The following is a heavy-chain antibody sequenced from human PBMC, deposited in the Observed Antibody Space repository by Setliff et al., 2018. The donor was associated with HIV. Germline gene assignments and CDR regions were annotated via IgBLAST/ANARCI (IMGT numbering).Heavy chain of an antibody. CDR1: GGTFSSYG. CDR3: ASTGIAVAGTFDY. CDR2: IIPIIGIP. Sequence: GASVKVSCKASGGTFSSYGISWVRQAPGQGLEWMGGIIPIIGIPNYAQKFQGRVTITADKSTSTAYMELSSLRSEDTAVYYCASTGIAVAGTFDYWGQGTLVTVSS. J-gene: IGHJ4*02. V-gene: IGHV1-69*10. D-gene: IGHD6-19*01.